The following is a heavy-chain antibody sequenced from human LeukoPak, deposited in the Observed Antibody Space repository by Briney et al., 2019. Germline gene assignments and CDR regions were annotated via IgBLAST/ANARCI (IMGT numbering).Heavy chain of an antibody. CDR1: GFTFSSYA. D-gene: IGHD1-20*01. J-gene: IGHJ4*02. CDR2: ISSSGGANT. V-gene: IGHV3-23*01. CDR3: AKLTGPADS. Sequence: GGSLRLSCAASGFTFSSYAMIWVRQAPGKGLEWVSAISSSGGANTYYADSVKGRFTISRDNSKNTLYLQMNGLRAEDTAVYYCAKLTGPADSWGQGTLVTVSS.